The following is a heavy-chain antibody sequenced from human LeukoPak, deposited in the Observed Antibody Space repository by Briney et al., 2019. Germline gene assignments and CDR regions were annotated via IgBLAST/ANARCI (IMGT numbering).Heavy chain of an antibody. Sequence: GGSLRLSCAASGFTFSSYGMHWVRQAPGKGLEWVAVIWYDGSNKYYADSVKGRFTISRDNSKNTLYLQMNSLRAEDTAVYYCAKGRRRDDFWSENTLGYYMDVWGKGTTVTDSS. V-gene: IGHV3-33*06. D-gene: IGHD3-3*01. J-gene: IGHJ6*03. CDR2: IWYDGSNK. CDR1: GFTFSSYG. CDR3: AKGRRRDDFWSENTLGYYMDV.